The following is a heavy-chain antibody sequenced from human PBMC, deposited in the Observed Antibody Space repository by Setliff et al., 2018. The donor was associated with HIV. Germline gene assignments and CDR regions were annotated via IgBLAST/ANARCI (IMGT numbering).Heavy chain of an antibody. D-gene: IGHD3-22*01. V-gene: IGHV1-69*05. CDR2: RSPIFSTT. CDR1: GNTFTTYV. J-gene: IGHJ3*02. CDR3: AITSRGYSLQRGGAFDI. Sequence: SVKVSCKGSGNTFTTYVVSWVRQAPGQGLEWMGGRSPIFSTTNYGQKFQGRVTITTDESTSRAYMELSSLRSEDTAVYYCAITSRGYSLQRGGAFDIWGQGTLVTVSS.